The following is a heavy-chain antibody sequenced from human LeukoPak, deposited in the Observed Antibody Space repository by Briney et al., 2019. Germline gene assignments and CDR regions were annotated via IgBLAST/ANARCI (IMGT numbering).Heavy chain of an antibody. CDR2: ISYDGSNK. D-gene: IGHD6-6*01. CDR1: GFTFSSYP. Sequence: PGRSLRLSCAASGFTFSSYPMHWVRQAPGKGLEWVAVISYDGSNKYYADSVKGRFTISRDNSKNTLYLQMNSLRAEDTAVYYCAKVKSSGEYYFDHWGQGTLVTVSS. CDR3: AKVKSSGEYYFDH. J-gene: IGHJ4*02. V-gene: IGHV3-30-3*01.